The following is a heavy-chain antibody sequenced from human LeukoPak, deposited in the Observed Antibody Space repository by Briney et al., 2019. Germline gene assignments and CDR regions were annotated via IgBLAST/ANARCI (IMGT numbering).Heavy chain of an antibody. CDR2: IYYSGST. CDR1: GGSISSSSYY. CDR3: ARAYPVVVVQSEYYFDH. D-gene: IGHD3-22*01. J-gene: IGHJ4*02. V-gene: IGHV4-39*07. Sequence: SETLSLTCTVSGGSISSSSYYWGWIRQPPGKGLEWIGSIYYSGSTYYNPSLKSRVTISVDTSKNQFSLKLSSVTAADTAVYYCARAYPVVVVQSEYYFDHWGQGTLVTVSS.